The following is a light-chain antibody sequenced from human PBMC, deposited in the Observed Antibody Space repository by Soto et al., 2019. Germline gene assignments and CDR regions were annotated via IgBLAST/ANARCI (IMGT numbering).Light chain of an antibody. CDR3: HQYVQWGT. J-gene: IGKJ3*01. CDR2: GTS. V-gene: IGKV3-20*01. Sequence: EIVLTQSPGTLSLSPGERATLSCRASQRVSSAYLAWYQQKPGQVPRLLMYGTSSRATGTPDRFSGSGSGTDFTLTISSLQPEDSAVYSCHQYVQWGTFGPGTKVDIK. CDR1: QRVSSAY.